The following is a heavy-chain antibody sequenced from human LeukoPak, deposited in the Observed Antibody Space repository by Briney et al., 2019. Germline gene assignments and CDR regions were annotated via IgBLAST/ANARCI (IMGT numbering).Heavy chain of an antibody. Sequence: GGSLRLSCAASGFTFSTYAMHWVRQAPGKGLEYVSGISSNGGSTYYAKSVKGRFAISRDNSKNTLYLQMGSLRTEDMAVYYCARVGDFSVAAFDIWGQGTMVTVSS. V-gene: IGHV3-64*01. CDR1: GFTFSTYA. CDR3: ARVGDFSVAAFDI. J-gene: IGHJ3*02. D-gene: IGHD3-16*01. CDR2: ISSNGGST.